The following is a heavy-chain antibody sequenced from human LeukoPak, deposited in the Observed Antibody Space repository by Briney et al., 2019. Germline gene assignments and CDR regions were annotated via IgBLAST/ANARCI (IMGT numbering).Heavy chain of an antibody. CDR1: GGSISSYC. CDR2: IYYSGST. V-gene: IGHV4-59*01. Sequence: SETLSLTCTVSGGSISSYCWSWIRQPPGKGLEWIGYIYYSGSTNYNPSLKSRVTISVDTSKNQFSLKLSSVTAADTAVYYCASTAFWSGTYMDVWGKGTTVTVSS. CDR3: ASTAFWSGTYMDV. J-gene: IGHJ6*03. D-gene: IGHD3-3*01.